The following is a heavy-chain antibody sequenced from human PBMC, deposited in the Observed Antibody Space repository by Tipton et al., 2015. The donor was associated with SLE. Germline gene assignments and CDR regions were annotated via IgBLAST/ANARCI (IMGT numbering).Heavy chain of an antibody. CDR2: FYYSRST. Sequence: TLSLTCAVSGGSITTYYWSWIRQSPGKGLEWIGYFYYSRSTKYNPSLKSRVTMSVDTSKNHFSVKLSSVTAADTAIYYCARVWSGYSSSYFDLWGRGTLVTVSS. CDR1: GGSITTYY. V-gene: IGHV4-59*01. CDR3: ARVWSGYSSSYFDL. D-gene: IGHD3-3*01. J-gene: IGHJ2*01.